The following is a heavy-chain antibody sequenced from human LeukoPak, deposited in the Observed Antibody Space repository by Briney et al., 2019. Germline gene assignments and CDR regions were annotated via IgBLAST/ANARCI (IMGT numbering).Heavy chain of an antibody. V-gene: IGHV3-30*18. J-gene: IGHJ4*02. Sequence: GGSLRLSCAASGFTFDDYGMAWVRQAPGKGLEWVAVTSYDGSKYYYADSVKGRFTISRDNSKNTLYLQLNNVRADDTAVYYCAKELAVADMFDYWGQGTLVTVSS. CDR1: GFTFDDYG. D-gene: IGHD6-19*01. CDR3: AKELAVADMFDY. CDR2: TSYDGSKY.